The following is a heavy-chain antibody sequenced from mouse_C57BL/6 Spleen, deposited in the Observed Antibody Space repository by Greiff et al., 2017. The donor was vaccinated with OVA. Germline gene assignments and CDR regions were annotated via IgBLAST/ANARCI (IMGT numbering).Heavy chain of an antibody. D-gene: IGHD2-1*01. CDR2: ISYDGSN. J-gene: IGHJ2*01. V-gene: IGHV3-6*01. CDR1: GYSITSGYY. Sequence: EVKLQESGPGLVKPSQSLSLTCSVTGYSITSGYYWNWIRQFPGNKLEWMGYISYDGSNNYNPSLKNRISITRDTSKNQFFLKLNSVTTEDTATYYCARRDLYYWGDFDYWGQGTTLTVSS. CDR3: ARRDLYYWGDFDY.